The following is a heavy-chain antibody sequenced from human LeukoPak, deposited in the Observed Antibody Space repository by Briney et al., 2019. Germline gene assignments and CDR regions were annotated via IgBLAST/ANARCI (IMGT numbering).Heavy chain of an antibody. CDR1: GFTFSSYG. CDR3: AKYSSGWYLGNYFDY. V-gene: IGHV3-30*18. CDR2: ISYDGSNK. Sequence: GGSLRLSCAASGFTFSSYGMHWVRQAPGKGLEWVAVISYDGSNKYYADSVKGRFTISRDNSKNTLYLQMNSLRAEDTAVYYCAKYSSGWYLGNYFDYWGQGTLVTVSS. D-gene: IGHD6-19*01. J-gene: IGHJ4*02.